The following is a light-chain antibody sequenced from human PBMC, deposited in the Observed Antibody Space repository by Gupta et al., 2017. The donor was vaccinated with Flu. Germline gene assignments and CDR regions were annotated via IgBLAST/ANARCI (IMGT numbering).Light chain of an antibody. Sequence: EIGMTQSPATLSVSPGERATLSCRASQSVSSNLAWYQQKPGQAPRLLIYAASTRATGIPARFSGSGSGTEFTLTISSLQSEDFAVYYCQQYNKWPPRTFGQGTKVEIK. J-gene: IGKJ1*01. CDR3: QQYNKWPPRT. CDR2: AAS. V-gene: IGKV3-15*01. CDR1: QSVSSN.